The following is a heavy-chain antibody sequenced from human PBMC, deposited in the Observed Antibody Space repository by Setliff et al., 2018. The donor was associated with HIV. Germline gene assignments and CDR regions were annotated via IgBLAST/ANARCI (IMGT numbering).Heavy chain of an antibody. J-gene: IGHJ6*03. CDR3: AKVDLELHGKFHYMDV. V-gene: IGHV1-69*13. CDR1: GYTFTTSG. D-gene: IGHD1-7*01. CDR2: IIPIFGTA. Sequence: SVKVSCKTSGYTFTTSGISWVRQAPGQGLEWMGGIIPIFGTANYAQKFQGRVTITADESTSTAYMELSSLRSEDTAVYFCAKVDLELHGKFHYMDVWGKGTTVTVS.